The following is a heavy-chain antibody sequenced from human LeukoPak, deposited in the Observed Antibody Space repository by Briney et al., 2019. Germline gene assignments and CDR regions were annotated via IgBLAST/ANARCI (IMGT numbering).Heavy chain of an antibody. CDR2: IKSKTHGGTT. Sequence: GGSLRLSCAASGFTFANAWMTGVRQAPGKGLEWVGRIKSKTHGGTTEYAAPVKGRFTISRDDSKNTLYLEMNSLKTEDTAVYYCTTAGYSGYDWNYWGQGALVTVSS. J-gene: IGHJ4*02. D-gene: IGHD5-12*01. CDR3: TTAGYSGYDWNY. CDR1: GFTFANAW. V-gene: IGHV3-15*01.